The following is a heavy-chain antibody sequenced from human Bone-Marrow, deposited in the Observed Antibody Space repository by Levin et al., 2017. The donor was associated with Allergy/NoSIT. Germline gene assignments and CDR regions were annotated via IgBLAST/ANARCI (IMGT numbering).Heavy chain of an antibody. Sequence: SETLSLTCAVSGYSISSGYYWGWIRQPPGKGLEWIGSIYHSGSTYYNPSLKSRVTISVDTSKNQFSLKLSSVTAADTAVYYCASLGGPRSRFLEWFWPRIRHYYYYYYMDVWGKGTTVTVSS. D-gene: IGHD3-3*01. V-gene: IGHV4-38-2*01. CDR1: GYSISSGYY. J-gene: IGHJ6*03. CDR2: IYHSGST. CDR3: ASLGGPRSRFLEWFWPRIRHYYYYYYMDV.